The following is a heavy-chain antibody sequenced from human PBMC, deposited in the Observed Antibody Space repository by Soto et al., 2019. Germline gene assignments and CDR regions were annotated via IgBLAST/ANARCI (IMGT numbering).Heavy chain of an antibody. CDR3: ARGIVWFGELLKRYNWFDP. J-gene: IGHJ5*02. V-gene: IGHV4-39*07. Sequence: SETLSLTCTVSGASISSSIYYWSWIRQPPGKGLEWIGEINHSGSTNYNPSPKSRVTISVDTSKNQFSLKLSSVTAADTAVYYCARGIVWFGELLKRYNWFDPWGQGTLVTVSS. CDR2: INHSGST. CDR1: GASISSSIYY. D-gene: IGHD3-10*01.